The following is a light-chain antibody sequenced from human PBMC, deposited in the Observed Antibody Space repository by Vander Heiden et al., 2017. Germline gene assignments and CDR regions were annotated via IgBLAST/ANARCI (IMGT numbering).Light chain of an antibody. Sequence: DVQFTQSPSSLSASVGDRVTITCRASQSISSYLNWYQQKPGKAPKLLIYAASSLQSGVPSRFSGSGSGTDFTLTISSLQPEDFATYYCQQSYSTPLTFGGGTKVEIK. CDR1: QSISSY. CDR2: AAS. V-gene: IGKV1-39*01. CDR3: QQSYSTPLT. J-gene: IGKJ4*01.